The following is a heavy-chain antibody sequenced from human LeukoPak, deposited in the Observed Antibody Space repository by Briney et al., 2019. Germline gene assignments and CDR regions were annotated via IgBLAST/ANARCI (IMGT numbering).Heavy chain of an antibody. V-gene: IGHV3-30-3*01. J-gene: IGHJ4*02. CDR3: ARVRYEFWSGLLE. D-gene: IGHD3-3*01. Sequence: PGGSLRLSCAASGFTFRSYTMHWVRQAPGKGLEWVAVISYDGSNKFYADSVKGRFTISRDNSNNTLFLQMNGLRAEDTAVYYCARVRYEFWSGLLEWGQGSLVTVSS. CDR2: ISYDGSNK. CDR1: GFTFRSYT.